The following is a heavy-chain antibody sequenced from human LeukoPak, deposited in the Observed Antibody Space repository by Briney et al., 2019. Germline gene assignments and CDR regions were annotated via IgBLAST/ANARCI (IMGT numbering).Heavy chain of an antibody. V-gene: IGHV3-11*06. CDR2: ISSSSSYI. Sequence: PGGSLRLSCAASGFTFSDYYMSWIRQAPGKGLEWVSSISSSSSYIYYADSVKGRFTISRDNAKNSLYLQMNSLRAEDTAVYYCARDIHRPSKGEYDYWGQGTLVTVSS. CDR3: ARDIHRPSKGEYDY. CDR1: GFTFSDYY. D-gene: IGHD1-14*01. J-gene: IGHJ4*02.